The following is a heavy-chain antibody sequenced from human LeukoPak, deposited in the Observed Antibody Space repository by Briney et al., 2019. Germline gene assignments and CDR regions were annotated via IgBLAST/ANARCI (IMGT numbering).Heavy chain of an antibody. V-gene: IGHV3-9*01. CDR3: AKGELRGDFDY. D-gene: IGHD1-26*01. CDR1: GFTFDDYA. CDR2: ISWNSGSI. J-gene: IGHJ4*02. Sequence: GRSLSLSCAASGFTFDDYAMHWVRQAPGKGLEWVSGISWNSGSIGYADSVKGRFTISRDNAKNSLYLQMNSLRAEDTAVYYCAKGELRGDFDYWGQGTLVTVSS.